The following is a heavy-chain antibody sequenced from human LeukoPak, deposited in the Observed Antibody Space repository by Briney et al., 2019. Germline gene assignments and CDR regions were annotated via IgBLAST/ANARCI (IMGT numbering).Heavy chain of an antibody. CDR2: ISDSGGVT. CDR3: AKNTQYSGYYDC. V-gene: IGHV3-23*01. D-gene: IGHD6-6*01. Sequence: GGPLRLSCAASGFTFSSYPMTWVRQAPGKGPEWVSFISDSGGVTYYADSVKGRFTISRDNSKNTLYLQMNSLRAEDTAVYYCAKNTQYSGYYDCWGQGTLVAVSS. J-gene: IGHJ4*02. CDR1: GFTFSSYP.